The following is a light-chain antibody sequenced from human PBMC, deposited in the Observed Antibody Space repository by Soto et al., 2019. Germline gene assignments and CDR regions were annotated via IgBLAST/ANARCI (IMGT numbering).Light chain of an antibody. CDR2: EVS. Sequence: QSALTQPASVSGSPGQSITISCTGTSSDVGGYNDVSWYQQHPGKAPKLMIYEVSNRPSGVSNRFSGSKSGNTASLTISGLQAEDAADYYCTSYTTTSTGVFGGGTQLTVL. J-gene: IGLJ3*02. V-gene: IGLV2-14*01. CDR1: SSDVGGYND. CDR3: TSYTTTSTGV.